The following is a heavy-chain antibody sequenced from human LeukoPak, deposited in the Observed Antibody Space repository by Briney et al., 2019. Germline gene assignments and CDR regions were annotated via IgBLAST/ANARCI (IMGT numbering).Heavy chain of an antibody. CDR3: ARTYDSSGTDAFDI. J-gene: IGHJ3*02. V-gene: IGHV3-48*03. Sequence: PGGSLRLSCAASGFTFSSYEMNWVRQAPGKGLEWVSHSSSSGSTIYYAGSVKGRFTIARDNAKNSVYLQMNSLRAEDTAVYYCARTYDSSGTDAFDIWGQGTMVTVSS. CDR2: SSSSGSTI. CDR1: GFTFSSYE. D-gene: IGHD3-22*01.